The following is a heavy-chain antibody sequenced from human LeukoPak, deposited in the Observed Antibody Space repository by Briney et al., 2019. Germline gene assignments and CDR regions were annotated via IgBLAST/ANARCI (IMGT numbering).Heavy chain of an antibody. CDR1: GFTFSSYG. D-gene: IGHD3-10*01. Sequence: GGSLRLSWAASGFTFSSYGMRWVRQAPGKGRGWGAFIRYDGSNKYYADSVKARFTIPRDNSKNTLYLQMNSLRAEDTAVYYCAKDMMVRGVVPVDYWGQGTLVTVSS. J-gene: IGHJ4*01. V-gene: IGHV3-30*02. CDR2: IRYDGSNK. CDR3: AKDMMVRGVVPVDY.